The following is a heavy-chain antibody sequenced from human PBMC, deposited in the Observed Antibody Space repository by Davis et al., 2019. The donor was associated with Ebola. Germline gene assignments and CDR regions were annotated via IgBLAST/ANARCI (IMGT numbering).Heavy chain of an antibody. Sequence: SVTVSCKASGGTFSSYAISWVRQAPGQGLEWMGRIIPILGIANYAQKFQGWVTMTRDTSISTAYMELSRLRSDDTAVYYCARVGTATTTFDYWGQGTLVTVSS. CDR1: GGTFSSYA. V-gene: IGHV1-69*04. CDR3: ARVGTATTTFDY. J-gene: IGHJ4*02. CDR2: IIPILGIA. D-gene: IGHD5-24*01.